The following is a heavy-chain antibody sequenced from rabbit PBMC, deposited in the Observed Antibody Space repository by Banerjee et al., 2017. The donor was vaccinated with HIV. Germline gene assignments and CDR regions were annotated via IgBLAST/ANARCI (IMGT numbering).Heavy chain of an antibody. CDR3: ARDLDGVIGWNFGW. Sequence: QEQLKETGGGLVQPGGSLTLSCKASGFDFSIYYMSWVRQAPGRGLEWIGVIYAGKGDTDYANWVNGRFTISKTSSTTVTLQMTSLTVADTATYFCARDLDGVIGWNFGWWGPGTLVTV. J-gene: IGHJ4*01. D-gene: IGHD4-1*01. CDR1: GFDFSIYYM. CDR2: IYAGKGDT. V-gene: IGHV1S45*01.